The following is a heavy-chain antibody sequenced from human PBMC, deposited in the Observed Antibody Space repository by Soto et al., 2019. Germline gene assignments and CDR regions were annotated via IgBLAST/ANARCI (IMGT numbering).Heavy chain of an antibody. Sequence: QVQLQESGPGRVKPSETLSLTCSVSGGSASSASYYWSWIRQPPGTGLEWMAYISSGGNANYNPSLKSRLTLSVDTSKSQFSLKLTSVTAADTAFYYCARQSRGDGYKRSLWCQGTLVTVSS. D-gene: IGHD5-18*01. CDR3: ARQSRGDGYKRSL. J-gene: IGHJ4*02. CDR2: ISSGGNA. CDR1: GGSASSASYY. V-gene: IGHV4-61*01.